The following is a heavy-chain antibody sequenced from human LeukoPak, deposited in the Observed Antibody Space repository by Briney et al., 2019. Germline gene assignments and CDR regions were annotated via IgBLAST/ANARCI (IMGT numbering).Heavy chain of an antibody. Sequence: SETLSLTCSVSGGSIRSYFWSWIRQPAGKGLGWIGYIDDSGNTNYNPSLKNRVTISVDRSKNQLSLNLRSVTAADTAVYYCARDWGVSARPGYMDVWGKGTTVTVSS. J-gene: IGHJ6*03. CDR1: GGSIRSYF. CDR3: ARDWGVSARPGYMDV. V-gene: IGHV4-59*01. CDR2: IDDSGNT. D-gene: IGHD6-6*01.